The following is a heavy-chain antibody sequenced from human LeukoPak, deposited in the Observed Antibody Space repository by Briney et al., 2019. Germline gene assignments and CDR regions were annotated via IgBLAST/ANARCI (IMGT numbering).Heavy chain of an antibody. Sequence: PGGSLRLSCAASGFTFSSYSMNWVRQAPGKGLEWVSSISSSSSYIYYADSVKGRFTISRDNAKNSLYLQMNSLRAEDTAVYYCARDGSRGRPRPATFDSWGQGTMVTVSS. V-gene: IGHV3-21*01. CDR1: GFTFSSYS. D-gene: IGHD2-2*01. CDR2: ISSSSSYI. J-gene: IGHJ3*02. CDR3: ARDGSRGRPRPATFDS.